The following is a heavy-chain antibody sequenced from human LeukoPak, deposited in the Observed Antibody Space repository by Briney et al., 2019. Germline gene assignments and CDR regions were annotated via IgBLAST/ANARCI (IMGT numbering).Heavy chain of an antibody. CDR1: GFTFSTYA. CDR2: FSGSGDST. Sequence: GGSLRLSCAASGFTFSTYAMSWVRQAPGKGLEWVSAFSGSGDSTYYADSVKGRFTVSRDNPKNTLYLQMNSLRAEDTAVYYCAKGQVGWYYFTMDVWGQGTTVTVSS. D-gene: IGHD6-19*01. V-gene: IGHV3-23*01. CDR3: AKGQVGWYYFTMDV. J-gene: IGHJ6*02.